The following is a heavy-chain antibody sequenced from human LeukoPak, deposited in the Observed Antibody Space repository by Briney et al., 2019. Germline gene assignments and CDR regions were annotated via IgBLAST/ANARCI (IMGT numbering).Heavy chain of an antibody. V-gene: IGHV1-69*05. CDR3: ARDPGYCSGGSCYSRGPFDY. J-gene: IGHJ4*02. D-gene: IGHD2-15*01. CDR1: GGTFSSYA. Sequence: SVKVSCKASGGTFSSYAIIWVRQAPGQGLEWMGGIIPIFGTANYAQKFQGRVTITTDESTSTAYMELSSLRSEDTAVYYCARDPGYCSGGSCYSRGPFDYWGQGTLVTVSS. CDR2: IIPIFGTA.